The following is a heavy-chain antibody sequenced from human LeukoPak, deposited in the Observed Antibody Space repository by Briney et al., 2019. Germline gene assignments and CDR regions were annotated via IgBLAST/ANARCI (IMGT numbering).Heavy chain of an antibody. Sequence: ASVKVSCKASGYTLTGYYMHWVRQAPGQGLEWMAWINPNSGGTNYAQKFQGRVTMTRDTSISTVYMEVSSLRSDDTAVYYCARDGVAYVDQFDYWGQGTLVTVSS. V-gene: IGHV1-2*02. CDR3: ARDGVAYVDQFDY. CDR2: INPNSGGT. CDR1: GYTLTGYY. D-gene: IGHD2-8*02. J-gene: IGHJ4*02.